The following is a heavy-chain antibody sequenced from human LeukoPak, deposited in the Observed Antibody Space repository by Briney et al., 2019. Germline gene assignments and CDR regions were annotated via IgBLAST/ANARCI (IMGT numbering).Heavy chain of an antibody. V-gene: IGHV3-21*01. CDR2: ISSNSGRI. CDR1: GFTFSSYS. Sequence: GGSLRLSCVGSGFTFSSYSMNWVRQTPGKALEWISSISSNSGRISYADSVQGRFTISRDNANNSLSLQMNSLRAEDTALYYCARDPSLFSSGWPMDSWGRGTLVTVSS. J-gene: IGHJ4*02. CDR3: ARDPSLFSSGWPMDS. D-gene: IGHD6-19*01.